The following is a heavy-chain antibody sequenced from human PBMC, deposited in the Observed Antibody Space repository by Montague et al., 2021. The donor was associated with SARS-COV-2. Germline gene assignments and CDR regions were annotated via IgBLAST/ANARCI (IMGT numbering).Heavy chain of an antibody. CDR1: GEPISGFF. D-gene: IGHD2-15*01. CDR3: ARGVVGAPPLVDY. Sequence: SETLSLTCSVSGEPISGFFWDWIRQPAGKGLEWIGRIYASGGTDYNPSLESRVTMSVDTSKNQFSLKVNSVTAADTAMYYCARGVVGAPPLVDYWGRGTLVTVSS. V-gene: IGHV4-4*07. J-gene: IGHJ4*02. CDR2: IYASGGT.